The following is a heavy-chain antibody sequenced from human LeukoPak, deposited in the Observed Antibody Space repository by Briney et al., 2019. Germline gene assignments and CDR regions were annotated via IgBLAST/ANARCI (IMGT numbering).Heavy chain of an antibody. CDR3: ARGSYRSTIFGVVHYYYYYMDV. J-gene: IGHJ6*03. D-gene: IGHD3-3*01. CDR2: MNPNSGNT. CDR1: GYTFTGYF. Sequence: ASVKVSCKASGYTFTGYFIHWVRQAPGQGLEWMGWMNPNSGNTGYAQKFQGRVTITRNTSISTAYMELSSLRSEDTAVYYCARGSYRSTIFGVVHYYYYYMDVWGKGTTVTVSS. V-gene: IGHV1-8*03.